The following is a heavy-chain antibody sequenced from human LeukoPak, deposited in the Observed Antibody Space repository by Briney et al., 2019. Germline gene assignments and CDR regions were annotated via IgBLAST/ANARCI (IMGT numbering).Heavy chain of an antibody. CDR3: ARVVAGTGPGPFDY. CDR1: GGTFSSYA. V-gene: IGHV1-69*04. Sequence: SVKVSCKASGGTFSSYAISWVRQAPGQGLEWMGRIIPILGIANYAQKFQGRVTITADKSTSTAYMELSSLRSEDTAVYYCARVVAGTGPGPFDYWGQGTLVTVSS. D-gene: IGHD6-19*01. J-gene: IGHJ4*02. CDR2: IIPILGIA.